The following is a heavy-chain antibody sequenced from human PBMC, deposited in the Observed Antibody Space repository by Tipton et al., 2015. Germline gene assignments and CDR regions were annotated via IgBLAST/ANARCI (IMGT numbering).Heavy chain of an antibody. Sequence: SLRLSCAASGFTFSSYVMSWVRQAPGKGLEWVSGISGSGSIIYYADSVKGRFTISRDNARNSLYLQMNSLTAEDTAVYYCATEGISGSWYGSFDNWGQGTLVTVSS. CDR1: GFTFSSYV. CDR2: ISGSGSII. J-gene: IGHJ4*02. CDR3: ATEGISGSWYGSFDN. V-gene: IGHV3-23*01. D-gene: IGHD6-13*01.